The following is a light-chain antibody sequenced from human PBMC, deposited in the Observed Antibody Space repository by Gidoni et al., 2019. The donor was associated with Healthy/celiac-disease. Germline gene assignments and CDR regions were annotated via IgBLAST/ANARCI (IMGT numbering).Light chain of an antibody. CDR3: QQYYSTPPWT. Sequence: DIVMTQSRDSLAVSLGERATINCKSSQSVLYSSNNKHYLAWYQQKPGQPPKLLIYWASTRESGVPDRFSGSGSGTDFTLTISSLHAEDVAVYYCQQYYSTPPWTFGQGTKVEIK. J-gene: IGKJ1*01. CDR2: WAS. CDR1: QSVLYSSNNKHY. V-gene: IGKV4-1*01.